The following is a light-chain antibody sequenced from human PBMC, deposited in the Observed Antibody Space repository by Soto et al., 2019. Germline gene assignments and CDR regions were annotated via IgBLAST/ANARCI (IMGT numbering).Light chain of an antibody. CDR2: DAS. V-gene: IGKV3-15*01. CDR1: QNVYNN. Sequence: EIVMTQSPATLSVSPGEGATLSCKASQNVYNNLAWYQQRPGHPPRLLSYDASTRATGISARFSGSGYGTEFTLTISSLQSEDFAVYFCQQCRNWPLTFGGGTKVEIK. J-gene: IGKJ4*01. CDR3: QQCRNWPLT.